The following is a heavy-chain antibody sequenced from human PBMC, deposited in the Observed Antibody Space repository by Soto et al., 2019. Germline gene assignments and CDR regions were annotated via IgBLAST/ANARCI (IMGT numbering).Heavy chain of an antibody. CDR1: ESTVSRGW. D-gene: IGHD1-26*01. Sequence: EVHLVESGGGLVQTGGSLSFSCAISESTVSRGWMKWVRQAPGKGLEWVAHTNQDGSEKYYADSVKGRFTISRENAKKSLYLQMNSLRAGDTAMYYCSGGVGDAFWGQGTLVTVSS. V-gene: IGHV3-7*01. CDR3: SGGVGDAF. J-gene: IGHJ4*02. CDR2: TNQDGSEK.